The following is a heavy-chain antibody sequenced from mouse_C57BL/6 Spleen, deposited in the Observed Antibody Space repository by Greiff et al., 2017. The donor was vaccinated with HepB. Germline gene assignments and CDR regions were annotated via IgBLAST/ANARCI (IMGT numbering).Heavy chain of an antibody. Sequence: EVQLVESGGGLVKPGGSLKLSCAASGFTFSSYAMSWVRQTPEKRLEWVATISDGGSYTYYPDNVKGRFTISRDNAKNNLYLQMSHLKSEDTAMYYCARVPYGSSSMDYWGQGTSVTVSS. CDR3: ARVPYGSSSMDY. D-gene: IGHD1-1*01. CDR1: GFTFSSYA. V-gene: IGHV5-4*01. CDR2: ISDGGSYT. J-gene: IGHJ4*01.